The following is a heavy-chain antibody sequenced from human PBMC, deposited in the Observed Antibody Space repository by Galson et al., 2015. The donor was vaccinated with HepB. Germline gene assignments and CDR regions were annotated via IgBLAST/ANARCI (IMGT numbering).Heavy chain of an antibody. D-gene: IGHD2-15*01. V-gene: IGHV3-23*01. J-gene: IGHJ4*02. Sequence: SLRLSCAASGFTFSNFAMSWVRQAPGKGLEWVSAISGSGGSTYYADSVKGRFTISRDNSKNTLYLQMNSLRAEDTAIYYCAKGAQIFPFDYFDYWGQGTLVTVSS. CDR1: GFTFSNFA. CDR3: AKGAQIFPFDYFDY. CDR2: ISGSGGST.